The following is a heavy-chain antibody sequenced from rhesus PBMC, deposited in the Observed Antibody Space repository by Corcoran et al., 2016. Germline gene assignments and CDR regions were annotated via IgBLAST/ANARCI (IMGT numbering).Heavy chain of an antibody. CDR3: ARDRTIAASGNF. D-gene: IGHD6-31*01. J-gene: IGHJ4*01. CDR2: LYFSSGST. CDR1: VAAPSDRHY. V-gene: IGHV4S7*01. Sequence: QGQLKEAGPGRVKPPQPVPPTCPVPVAAPSDRHYGNCAPPTQGKGLEWMWSLYFSSGSTYSNPSLKSRSTISKDTSKNQFSLKLSSGTAADTAVYYCARDRTIAASGNFWGQGVLVTVSS.